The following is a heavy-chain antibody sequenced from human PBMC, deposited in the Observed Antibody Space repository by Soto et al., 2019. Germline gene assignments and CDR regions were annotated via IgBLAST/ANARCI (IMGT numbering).Heavy chain of an antibody. CDR2: IYYSGST. V-gene: IGHV4-39*01. Sequence: QLQLQESGPGLVKPSETLSLTCTVSGGSISSSSYYWGWIRQPPGKGLEWIGSIYYSGSTYYNPSLKSRVTISVDTSKNQFSLKLSSVTAADTAVYYCARLGSSWYFAYWGQGTLVTVSS. J-gene: IGHJ4*02. CDR1: GGSISSSSYY. CDR3: ARLGSSWYFAY. D-gene: IGHD6-13*01.